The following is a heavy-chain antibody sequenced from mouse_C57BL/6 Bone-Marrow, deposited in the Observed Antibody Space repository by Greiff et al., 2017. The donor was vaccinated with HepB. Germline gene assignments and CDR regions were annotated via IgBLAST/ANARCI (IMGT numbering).Heavy chain of an antibody. V-gene: IGHV5-16*01. Sequence: EVKLMESEGGLVQPGSSMKLSCTASGFTFSDYYMAWVRQVPEKGLEWVANINYDGSSTYYLDSLKSRFIISRDNAKNILYLQMSSLKSEDTATYYCARKNPDYSYAMDYWGQGTSVTVSS. CDR2: INYDGSST. CDR3: ARKNPDYSYAMDY. J-gene: IGHJ4*01. CDR1: GFTFSDYY.